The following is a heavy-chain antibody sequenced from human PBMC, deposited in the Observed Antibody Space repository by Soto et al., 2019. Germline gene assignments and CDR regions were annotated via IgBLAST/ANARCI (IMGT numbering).Heavy chain of an antibody. V-gene: IGHV1-18*01. Sequence: ASVKVSCKASGYTFTSYGISWVRQAPGQGLEWMGWISAYNGNTNYAQKLQGRVTMTTDTSTSTAYIELRSLRSDDTAVYYCARPNNGGSGGYSSSFDPWGQGTLVTVSS. CDR3: ARPNNGGSGGYSSSFDP. CDR1: GYTFTSYG. J-gene: IGHJ5*02. D-gene: IGHD6-13*01. CDR2: ISAYNGNT.